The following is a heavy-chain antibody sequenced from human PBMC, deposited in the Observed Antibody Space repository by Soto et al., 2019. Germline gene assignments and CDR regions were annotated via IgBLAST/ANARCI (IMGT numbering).Heavy chain of an antibody. CDR2: IIPIFGTA. CDR1: GGTFSSYA. V-gene: IGHV1-69*01. J-gene: IGHJ6*02. D-gene: IGHD2-21*01. Sequence: QVQLVQSGAEVKKPGSSVKVSCKASGGTFSSYAISWVRQAPGQGLEWTGGIIPIFGTANYAQKFQGRVTITADESTSTAYMELSSLRSEDTAVYYCAREKFGGEAYYYYYYGMDVWGQGTTVTVSS. CDR3: AREKFGGEAYYYYYYGMDV.